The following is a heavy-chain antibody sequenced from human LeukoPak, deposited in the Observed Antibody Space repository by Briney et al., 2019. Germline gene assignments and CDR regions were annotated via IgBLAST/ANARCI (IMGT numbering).Heavy chain of an antibody. CDR1: GYSISSGYY. Sequence: SETLSLTCAVSGYSISSGYYWGWIRQPPGKGLEWIGSIYHTGSTYYNPSLKSRVTISVDTSKNQFSLNLSSVTAADTAAYHCARDAGTVTTPFDYWGQGTLVTVSS. D-gene: IGHD4-17*01. V-gene: IGHV4-38-2*02. J-gene: IGHJ4*02. CDR2: IYHTGST. CDR3: ARDAGTVTTPFDY.